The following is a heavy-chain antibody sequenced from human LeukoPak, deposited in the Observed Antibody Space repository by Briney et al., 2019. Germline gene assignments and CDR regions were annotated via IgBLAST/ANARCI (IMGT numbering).Heavy chain of an antibody. CDR3: AKYCSGGSCPDYCYGMDV. D-gene: IGHD2-15*01. CDR1: GGSFSGYY. CDR2: INHSGST. V-gene: IGHV4-34*01. J-gene: IGHJ6*02. Sequence: SETLPLTCAVYGGSFSGYYWSWIRQPPGKGLEWIGEINHSGSTNYNPSLKSRVTISVDTSKNQFSLKLSSVTAADTAVYYCAKYCSGGSCPDYCYGMDVWGQGTTVTVSS.